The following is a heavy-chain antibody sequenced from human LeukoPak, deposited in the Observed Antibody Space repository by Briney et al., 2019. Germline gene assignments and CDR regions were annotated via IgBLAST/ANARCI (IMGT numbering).Heavy chain of an antibody. D-gene: IGHD3-22*01. CDR2: ISGRGAT. Sequence: QPGGSLRLSCAASGFTLSSHSMTWVRQAPGKGPEWVSAISGRGATDYADSVKGRFTISRDTSNNTLFLQLNNLRDEDTALYYCARRRLDSSGYFDCWGQGTLVTVSS. CDR3: ARRRLDSSGYFDC. J-gene: IGHJ4*02. V-gene: IGHV3-23*01. CDR1: GFTLSSHS.